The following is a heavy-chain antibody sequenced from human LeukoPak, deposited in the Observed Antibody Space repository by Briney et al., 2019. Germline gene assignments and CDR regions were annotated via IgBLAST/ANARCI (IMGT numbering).Heavy chain of an antibody. CDR1: GGSISSSSYY. J-gene: IGHJ6*03. V-gene: IGHV4-39*07. Sequence: PSETLSLTCTVSGGSISSSSYYWGWIRQPPGKGLEWIGSIYYSGSTYYNPSLKSRVTISVDTSKNQFSLKLSSVTAADTAVYYCARDSPAAATITGTFGDYYYMDVWGKGTTVTVSS. CDR2: IYYSGST. CDR3: ARDSPAAATITGTFGDYYYMDV. D-gene: IGHD1-20*01.